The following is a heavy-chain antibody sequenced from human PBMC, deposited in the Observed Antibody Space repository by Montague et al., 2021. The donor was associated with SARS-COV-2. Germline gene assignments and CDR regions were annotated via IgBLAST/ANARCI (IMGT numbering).Heavy chain of an antibody. CDR1: GXSFSGYY. CDR2: INHSGST. Sequence: SETLSLTCAVYGXSFSGYYWSWIRQPPGKGLEWIGEINHSGSTNYNPSLKSRVTISVDTSENQFSLKLSSVTAADTAVYYCAIPMVRGFSRAFDIWGQGTMVTVSS. D-gene: IGHD3-10*01. CDR3: AIPMVRGFSRAFDI. J-gene: IGHJ3*02. V-gene: IGHV4-34*01.